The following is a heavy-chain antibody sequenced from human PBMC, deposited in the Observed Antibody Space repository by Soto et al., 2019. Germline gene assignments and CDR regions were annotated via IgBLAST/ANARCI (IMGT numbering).Heavy chain of an antibody. CDR3: ARVRVSIAVKGDVDV. J-gene: IGHJ3*01. CDR1: GFTFNDYV. D-gene: IGHD3-3*02. V-gene: IGHV3-30*14. Sequence: QVHLVESGGGVVQPGRSLRLSCAASGFTFNDYVIHWVRQAAGKGLEWVASMTYDGATEYYADSVKGRFTVSRDNSKRTLSLQMKGLRPGDTAVYDYARVRVSIAVKGDVDVGGQGTTVTVSS. CDR2: MTYDGATE.